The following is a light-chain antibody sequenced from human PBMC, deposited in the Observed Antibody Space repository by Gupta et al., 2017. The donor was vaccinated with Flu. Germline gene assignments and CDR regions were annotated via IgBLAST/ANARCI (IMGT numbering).Light chain of an antibody. V-gene: IGKV1-33*01. CDR2: DAS. Sequence: DIPTPHPPSSLSASVGDRVSTTCQASQDISNYLNWYQQKPGKAPKLLIYDASNLETGVPSRFSGSGSGTDFTFTISSLQPEDIATYYCQQYDNLPLTFGGGTKVEIK. CDR3: QQYDNLPLT. J-gene: IGKJ4*01. CDR1: QDISNY.